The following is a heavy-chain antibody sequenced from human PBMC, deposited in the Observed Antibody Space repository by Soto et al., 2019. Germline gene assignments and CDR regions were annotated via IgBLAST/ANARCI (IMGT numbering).Heavy chain of an antibody. Sequence: NGSGYSFTSYWIGWVRQMPGKGLEWMGIIYPGDSDTRYSPSFQGQVTISADKSISTAYLQWSSLKASDTAMYYCAILGDGYSHYFDYWGQGTLVTVSS. CDR3: AILGDGYSHYFDY. D-gene: IGHD5-18*01. CDR1: GYSFTSYW. V-gene: IGHV5-51*01. J-gene: IGHJ4*02. CDR2: IYPGDSDT.